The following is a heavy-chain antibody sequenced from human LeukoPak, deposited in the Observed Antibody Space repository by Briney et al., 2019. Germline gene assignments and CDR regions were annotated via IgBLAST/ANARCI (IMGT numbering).Heavy chain of an antibody. CDR1: GFTFSSYS. Sequence: GGSLRLSCAASGFTFSSYSMNWVRQAPGKGLEWVSSISGSSSYIYYADSVKGRFTISRDNAKNSLYLQMNSLRAEDTAVYYCARVSSSWYGLDYWGQGTLVTVSS. D-gene: IGHD6-13*01. J-gene: IGHJ4*02. V-gene: IGHV3-21*04. CDR2: ISGSSSYI. CDR3: ARVSSSWYGLDY.